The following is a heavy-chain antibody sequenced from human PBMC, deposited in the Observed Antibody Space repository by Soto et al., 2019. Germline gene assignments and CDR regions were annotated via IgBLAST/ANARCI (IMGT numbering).Heavy chain of an antibody. CDR3: VRGTSQPGTDH. CDR1: GFTFSNHW. Sequence: GGSLRLSCAASGFTFSNHWMHWIRQAPGKGLMCVSQINVDGTQTDYADPVKGRFTISRDNAKNTVYLQMNGLRADDTAVYYCVRGTSQPGTDHWGQGTLVTVSS. D-gene: IGHD2-2*01. CDR2: INVDGTQT. J-gene: IGHJ4*02. V-gene: IGHV3-74*01.